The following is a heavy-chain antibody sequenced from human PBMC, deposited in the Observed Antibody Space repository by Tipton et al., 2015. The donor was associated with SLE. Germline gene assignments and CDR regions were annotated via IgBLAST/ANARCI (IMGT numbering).Heavy chain of an antibody. Sequence: GLVKPSETLSLTCAVYGGSFSGYYWSWIRQSPGRGLEWIGEINHSGSSNYNPSLKSRVTMSADTSKNQFSLKLSSVTAVDTAVYYCARSSSIRLGEWSSPFDYWGQGPVVTVSS. D-gene: IGHD3-16*01. V-gene: IGHV4-34*01. CDR1: GGSFSGYY. CDR3: ARSSSIRLGEWSSPFDY. J-gene: IGHJ4*02. CDR2: INHSGSS.